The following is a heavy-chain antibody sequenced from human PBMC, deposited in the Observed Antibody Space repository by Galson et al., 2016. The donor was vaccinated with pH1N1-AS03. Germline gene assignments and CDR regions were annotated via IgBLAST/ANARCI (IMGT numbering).Heavy chain of an antibody. CDR1: GDTFTKSA. CDR2: IIPIPILGST. V-gene: IGHV1-69*13. J-gene: IGHJ3*02. Sequence: SVKVSCKASGDTFTKSAINWVRQAPGQGLQWLGGIIPIPILGSTHYAPEFQDRVTISANSSTHTVYLQMSHLRTDDTATYYCAGGGMRPDCGTDCYSGQAFDIWGQGTVVSVSS. CDR3: AGGGMRPDCGTDCYSGQAFDI. D-gene: IGHD2-21*02.